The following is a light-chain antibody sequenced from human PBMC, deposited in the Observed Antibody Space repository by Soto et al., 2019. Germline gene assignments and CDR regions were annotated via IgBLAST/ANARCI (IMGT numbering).Light chain of an antibody. J-gene: IGKJ5*01. CDR1: QSISTY. CDR2: DAS. CDR3: QQRSNWPPIT. Sequence: EIVLTQSPGTLSLSPGERATLSCRASQSISTYLAWYQQKPGQAPRLFIYDASNRATGIPARFSGSGSGTDFTLTISSLEPEDFAVYYCQQRSNWPPITFGQGTRLEIK. V-gene: IGKV3-11*01.